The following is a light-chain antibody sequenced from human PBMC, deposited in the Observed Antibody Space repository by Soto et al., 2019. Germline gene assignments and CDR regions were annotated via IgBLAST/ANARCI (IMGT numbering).Light chain of an antibody. CDR1: SSNIGRNT. J-gene: IGLJ2*01. V-gene: IGLV1-44*01. CDR3: AAWDYSLHAV. CDR2: NNN. Sequence: QLVLTQPPSASGTPGQRVTISCSGDSSNIGRNTVNWYQHLPGTAPKLLIYNNNQRPSGIPDRFSGSKSGTSASLAISGLQSEDEADYYCAAWDYSLHAVFGGGTKVTVL.